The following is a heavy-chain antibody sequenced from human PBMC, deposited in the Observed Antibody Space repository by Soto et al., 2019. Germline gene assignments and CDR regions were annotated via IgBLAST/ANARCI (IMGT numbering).Heavy chain of an antibody. CDR1: GYTFTSYY. Sequence: AASVKVSCKASGYTFTSYYMHWVRQAPGQGLEWMGIINPSGGSTSYEQKIQGRVTITRDTSTSTVYMELSSLRSEDTAVYYCARDIRSIAVVTATQGDAFDIWG. V-gene: IGHV1-46*03. CDR3: ARDIRSIAVVTATQGDAFDI. CDR2: INPSGGST. J-gene: IGHJ3*02. D-gene: IGHD2-21*02.